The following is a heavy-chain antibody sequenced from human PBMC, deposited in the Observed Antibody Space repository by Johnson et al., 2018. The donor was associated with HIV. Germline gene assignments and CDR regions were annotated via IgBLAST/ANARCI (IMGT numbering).Heavy chain of an antibody. Sequence: VQLVESGGVVVWPGGSLRLSCAASGFAFADYGMHWVRQPPGTGLEWVSFFDWDGIIASFAYSVKGGFTISRDNNKNSLYLEMNSLRAEDTALYYCAKGPGDALDIWGQGTMVTVSS. J-gene: IGHJ3*02. CDR1: GFAFADYG. CDR3: AKGPGDALDI. V-gene: IGHV3-43D*03. CDR2: FDWDGIIA.